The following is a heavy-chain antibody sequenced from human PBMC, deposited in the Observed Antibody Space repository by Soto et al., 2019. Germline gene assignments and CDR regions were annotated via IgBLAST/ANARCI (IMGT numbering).Heavy chain of an antibody. V-gene: IGHV5-51*01. J-gene: IGHJ4*02. Sequence: PGESLKISCKGSGDSFISYWIGWVRQMPGKGLEWMGIIYPGDSDTRYSPSFQGQVTISADKSISTAYLQWSSLKASDTAMYYCARPAHSSQSPVALYYFDYWGQGTLVTVSS. CDR2: IYPGDSDT. CDR1: GDSFISYW. CDR3: ARPAHSSQSPVALYYFDY.